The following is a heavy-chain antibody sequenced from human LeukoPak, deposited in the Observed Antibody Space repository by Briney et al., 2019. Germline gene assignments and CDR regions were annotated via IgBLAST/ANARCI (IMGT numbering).Heavy chain of an antibody. CDR3: ARGRATYSSGWYYFDY. J-gene: IGHJ4*02. CDR2: IYYSGST. Sequence: SETLSLTCTVSGGSISSGGYYWSWIRQHPGKGLEWIGYIYYSGSTHYNPSLKSRVTMSVDTSKDQFSLKLSSVTAADTAVYYCARGRATYSSGWYYFDYWGQGTLVTVSS. D-gene: IGHD6-19*01. V-gene: IGHV4-31*03. CDR1: GGSISSGGYY.